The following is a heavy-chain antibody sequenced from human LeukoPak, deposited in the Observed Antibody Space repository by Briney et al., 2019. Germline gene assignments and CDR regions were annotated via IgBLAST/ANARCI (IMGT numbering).Heavy chain of an antibody. CDR1: GFTLSRYS. V-gene: IGHV3-23*01. CDR2: TSSSDAGT. D-gene: IGHD3-10*02. Sequence: GGSLRLSCAASGFTLSRYSMNWVRQAPGKGLEWVAATSSSDAGTYHADSVRGRFTISRDNSKNTLYLQMNSLRAEDTAVYYCAELGITMIGGVWGKGTTVTISS. J-gene: IGHJ6*04. CDR3: AELGITMIGGV.